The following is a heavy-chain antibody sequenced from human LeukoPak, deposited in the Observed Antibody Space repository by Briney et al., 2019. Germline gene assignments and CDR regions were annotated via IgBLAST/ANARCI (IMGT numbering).Heavy chain of an antibody. D-gene: IGHD5-24*01. CDR3: ASGRRDGYNS. CDR1: GGSISSGDYC. CDR2: SYYSGST. Sequence: SETLSLTCTVSGGSISSGDYCWSWIRQSPGKGLEWIGYSYYSGSTYYNPSLKSRVTISVDTSKNQFSLKLSSVTAADTAVYYCASGRRDGYNSWGQGTLVTVSS. V-gene: IGHV4-30-4*01. J-gene: IGHJ5*02.